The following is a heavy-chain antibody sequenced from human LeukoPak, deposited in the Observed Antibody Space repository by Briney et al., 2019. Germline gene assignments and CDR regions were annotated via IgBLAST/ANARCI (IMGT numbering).Heavy chain of an antibody. D-gene: IGHD6-13*01. CDR2: ICHDGSNN. CDR1: GCTFSSYG. J-gene: IGHJ6*02. Sequence: GGSLRLSCAASGCTFSSYGMHWVRQAPGKGLEWVAVICHDGSNNYYADSVKGRFTISRDNSKTTLYLQMNSLRAEDTAVYYCARSYSSSWYEVDYYYYYGMDVWGQGTTVTVSS. CDR3: ARSYSSSWYEVDYYYYYGMDV. V-gene: IGHV3-33*01.